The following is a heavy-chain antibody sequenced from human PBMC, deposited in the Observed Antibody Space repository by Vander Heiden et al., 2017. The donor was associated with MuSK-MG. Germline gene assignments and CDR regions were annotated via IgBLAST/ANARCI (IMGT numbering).Heavy chain of an antibody. CDR1: GFTVSSNS. V-gene: IGHV3-66*02. CDR3: ARGPYYGCDY. D-gene: IGHD3-22*01. J-gene: IGHJ4*02. Sequence: EVQLVESGGGLVQPGGSLRLSCAASGFTVSSNSMTWVRQVPGKGLEWVSVIYSGDTAYDADSVKGRFTIFRDNSKNMLYLQMDSLRPEDTAVYYCARGPYYGCDYWGQGTLVTVSS. CDR2: IYSGDTA.